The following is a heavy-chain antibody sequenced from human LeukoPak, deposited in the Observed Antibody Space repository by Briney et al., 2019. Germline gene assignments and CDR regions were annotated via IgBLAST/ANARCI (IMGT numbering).Heavy chain of an antibody. CDR3: ARERGHCSAGSCYSLPAVY. CDR2: IDWDDDE. Sequence: TLSLTCTVSGGSISSYYWSWIRQPPGKALEWLARIDWDDDEYYSTSLKTRLTISKDTSKNQVVLTMTNMDPVDTATYYCARERGHCSAGSCYSLPAVYWGQGILVTVSS. D-gene: IGHD2-15*01. V-gene: IGHV2-70*11. CDR1: GGSISSYYW. J-gene: IGHJ4*02.